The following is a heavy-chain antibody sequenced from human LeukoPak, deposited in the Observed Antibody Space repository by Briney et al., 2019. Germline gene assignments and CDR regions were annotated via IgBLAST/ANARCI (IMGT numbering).Heavy chain of an antibody. Sequence: GRSLRLSCAASGFTFSSYGMHWVRQAPGKGLEWVAVISYDGSNKYYADSVKGRFTISRDNSKNTLYLQMNSLRAEDTAVYYCARDSLPGIAAAGTFDYWGQGTLVTVSS. V-gene: IGHV3-30*03. D-gene: IGHD6-13*01. CDR3: ARDSLPGIAAAGTFDY. CDR1: GFTFSSYG. CDR2: ISYDGSNK. J-gene: IGHJ4*02.